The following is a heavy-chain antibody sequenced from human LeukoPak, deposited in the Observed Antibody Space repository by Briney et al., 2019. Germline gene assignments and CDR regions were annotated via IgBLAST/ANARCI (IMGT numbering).Heavy chain of an antibody. CDR3: ARDSSGWYRWFDP. V-gene: IGHV1-2*02. CDR2: INPNTGDT. J-gene: IGHJ5*02. Sequence: GASVKVSCKASGYTFTSYDINWVRQATGQGLEWLGWINPNTGDTNYAQNFQGRVTMTRDTSISTAYMELSSLRSDDTAVYYCARDSSGWYRWFDPWGQGTLVTVSS. D-gene: IGHD6-19*01. CDR1: GYTFTSYD.